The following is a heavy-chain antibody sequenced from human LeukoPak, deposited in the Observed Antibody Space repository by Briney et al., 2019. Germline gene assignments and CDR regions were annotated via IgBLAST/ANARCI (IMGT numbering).Heavy chain of an antibody. J-gene: IGHJ4*02. CDR1: GFTFNTYG. V-gene: IGHV3-30*18. CDR2: ISYDGSNV. D-gene: IGHD3-16*02. Sequence: GGSLRLSCAASGFTFNTYGMHWVRQAPGKGLEWVAVISYDGSNVYYADSVRGRFTISRDNSKNTLYLQMNSLRAEDTAVYYCAKEEYVRLGELSFPSYYFDYWGQGTLVTVSS. CDR3: AKEEYVRLGELSFPSYYFDY.